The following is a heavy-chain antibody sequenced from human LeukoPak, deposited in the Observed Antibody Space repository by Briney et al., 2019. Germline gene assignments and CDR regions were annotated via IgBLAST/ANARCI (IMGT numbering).Heavy chain of an antibody. D-gene: IGHD5-18*01. V-gene: IGHV3-30*04. CDR3: AREAYSYGLPDY. CDR1: GFTFSSYA. CDR2: ISYDGSNK. Sequence: GGSLRLSCAASGFTFSSYAMHWVRQAPGKGLEWVAFISYDGSNKYYADSVKGRFTISRDNSKNTLYLQMNSLRAEDTAVYYCAREAYSYGLPDYWGQGTLVTVSS. J-gene: IGHJ4*02.